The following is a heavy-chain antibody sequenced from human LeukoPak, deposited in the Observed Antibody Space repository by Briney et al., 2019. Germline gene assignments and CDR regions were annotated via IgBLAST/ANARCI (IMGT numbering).Heavy chain of an antibody. V-gene: IGHV5-51*01. CDR3: ARVDSLLMSTFDY. J-gene: IGHJ4*02. Sequence: GESLKISCKGSGYTFTNYWIGWVRQMPGKGLEFMGIIYPGDSDTRYSPSFQGQVTISVDKSINTAYLQWSSLKASDTAMYYCARVDSLLMSTFDYWGQGTLVTVSS. CDR1: GYTFTNYW. D-gene: IGHD2/OR15-2a*01. CDR2: IYPGDSDT.